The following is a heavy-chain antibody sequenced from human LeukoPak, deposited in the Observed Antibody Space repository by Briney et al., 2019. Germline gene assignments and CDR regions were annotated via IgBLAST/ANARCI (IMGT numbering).Heavy chain of an antibody. D-gene: IGHD6-13*01. CDR1: GFTFSSYW. CDR3: ARDPEIAELDY. CDR2: INTDGSSA. V-gene: IGHV3-74*01. Sequence: GRSLRLSCVASGFTFSSYWMHWVRQAPGKGLVWVSRINTDGSSASYADSVKGRFTISRDNAKNTLYLQMNSLRAEDTAVYYCARDPEIAELDYWGQGTLVTVSS. J-gene: IGHJ4*02.